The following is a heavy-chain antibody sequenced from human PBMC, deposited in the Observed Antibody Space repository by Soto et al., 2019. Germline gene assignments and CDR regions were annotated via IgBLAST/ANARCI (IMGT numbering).Heavy chain of an antibody. CDR2: ISYSGST. CDR3: AREVNNYYGMDV. J-gene: IGHJ6*02. V-gene: IGHV4-30-4*01. CDR1: GASISRDDYY. Sequence: QVQLQESGPGLVKPSQTLSLTCSISGASISRDDYYWSWFRQPPGKGLEWIGYISYSGSTYYNPSLKSRITISVDTSKTQFSLILSSVTAADTAVFYCAREVNNYYGMDVWGQGTTVTVSS.